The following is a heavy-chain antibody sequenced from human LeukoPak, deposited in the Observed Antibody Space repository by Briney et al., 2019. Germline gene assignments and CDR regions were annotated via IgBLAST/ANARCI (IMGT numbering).Heavy chain of an antibody. J-gene: IGHJ4*02. CDR2: MNPNSGNT. D-gene: IGHD2-21*02. CDR1: GGTFSSNT. Sequence: ASVNLSCNASGGTFSSNTISWVRQAPGQGLEWMGWMNPNSGNTGYAQKFQGRVTITRNTSRSTAYMELSSLRSEDTAVYYCARGISGGFWENCGGDCYYDYWGQGALVTVSS. CDR3: ARGISGGFWENCGGDCYYDY. V-gene: IGHV1-8*03.